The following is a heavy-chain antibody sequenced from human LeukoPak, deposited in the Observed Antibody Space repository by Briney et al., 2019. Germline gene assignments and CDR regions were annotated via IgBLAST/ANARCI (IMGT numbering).Heavy chain of an antibody. CDR3: AREGDNYYDTANWFDP. CDR2: IWYGGSNK. V-gene: IGHV3-33*01. Sequence: PGRSLRLSCAASGFTFSSYGMHWVRQAPGKGLEWVAVIWYGGSNKYYADSVKGRFTISRDNSKNTLYLQMNSLRAEDTAVYYCAREGDNYYDTANWFDPWGQGTLVTVSS. D-gene: IGHD3-22*01. J-gene: IGHJ5*02. CDR1: GFTFSSYG.